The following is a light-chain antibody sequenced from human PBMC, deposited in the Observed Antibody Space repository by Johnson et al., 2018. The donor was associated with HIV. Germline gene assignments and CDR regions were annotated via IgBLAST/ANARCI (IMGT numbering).Light chain of an antibody. V-gene: IGLV1-51*01. CDR1: NSNIGNNY. CDR3: GTWDGSLSVYV. Sequence: TQPPSVSAAPGQKVTISCSGSNSNIGNNYVSWYQQLPGTAPKLLIYDNNKRPSGIPARFSGSKSATSATLDITGLQTGDEADYYCGTWDGSLSVYVFGAGTEVTVL. CDR2: DNN. J-gene: IGLJ1*01.